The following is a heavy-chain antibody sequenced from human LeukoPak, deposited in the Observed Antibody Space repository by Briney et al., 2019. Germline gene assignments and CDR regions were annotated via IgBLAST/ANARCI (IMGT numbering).Heavy chain of an antibody. CDR1: GFTFTSSA. Sequence: ASVKVSCKASGFTFTSSAMQWVRQARGQRLEWIGWIVVGSGNTNYAQKFQERVTITRDMSTSTAYMELSSLRSEDTAVYYCAAARSDSSGWLFDYWGQGTLVTVSS. CDR2: IVVGSGNT. J-gene: IGHJ4*02. V-gene: IGHV1-58*02. CDR3: AAARSDSSGWLFDY. D-gene: IGHD6-19*01.